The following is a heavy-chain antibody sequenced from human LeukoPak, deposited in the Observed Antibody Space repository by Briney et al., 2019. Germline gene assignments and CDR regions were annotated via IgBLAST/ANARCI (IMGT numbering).Heavy chain of an antibody. CDR2: IRYDGSNK. Sequence: AGGSLRLSCEASGFSFSNYGMHWVRQAPGKGLEWVAFIRYDGSNKNYADSVKGQFTISRDNSKKTLYLEMNSLRAEDTAVYYCAKVRAATTFLVDYWGQGTLVTVSS. V-gene: IGHV3-30*02. CDR1: GFSFSNYG. J-gene: IGHJ4*02. CDR3: AKVRAATTFLVDY. D-gene: IGHD1/OR15-1a*01.